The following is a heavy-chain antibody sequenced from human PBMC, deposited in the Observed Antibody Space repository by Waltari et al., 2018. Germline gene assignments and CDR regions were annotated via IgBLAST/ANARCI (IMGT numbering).Heavy chain of an antibody. V-gene: IGHV3-30*02. D-gene: IGHD2-15*01. Sequence: QVQLVESGGGVVQPGGSLRLSCAASGFTFSSYGMHWVRQAPGKGLEWVAFIRYDGSNKYYADSVKGRFTISRDNSKNTLYLQMNSLRAEDTAVYYCAKEGYCSGGSCYFDYWGQGTLVTVSS. J-gene: IGHJ4*02. CDR3: AKEGYCSGGSCYFDY. CDR2: IRYDGSNK. CDR1: GFTFSSYG.